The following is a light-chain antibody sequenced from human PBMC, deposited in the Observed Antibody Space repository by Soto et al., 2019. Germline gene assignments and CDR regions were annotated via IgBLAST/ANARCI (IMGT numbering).Light chain of an antibody. CDR2: SND. Sequence: QSALTQPPSASGTPGQRVTISCSGSSSNIGSNIVNWYQQLSGTAPKLLIYSNDQRPSGVPDRFSGSKSGTSASLAISGLQSEDEADYYCAAWDDTLNGYVFGAGTKVTVL. J-gene: IGLJ1*01. CDR3: AAWDDTLNGYV. CDR1: SSNIGSNI. V-gene: IGLV1-44*01.